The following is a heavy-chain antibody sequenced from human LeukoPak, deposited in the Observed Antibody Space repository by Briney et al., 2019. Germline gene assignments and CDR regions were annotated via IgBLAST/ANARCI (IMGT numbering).Heavy chain of an antibody. CDR3: ARDQSSSWYWFDP. J-gene: IGHJ5*02. V-gene: IGHV4-30-2*01. CDR2: IYHSRTT. CDR1: GGSISSGGYS. D-gene: IGHD6-13*01. Sequence: SQTLSLTCAVSGGSISSGGYSWNWIRQPPGKGLEWIGYIYHSRTTYYNPSLKSRVTISVDRSKNQFSLKLSSVTAADTAVYYCARDQSSSWYWFDPWGQGTLVTVSS.